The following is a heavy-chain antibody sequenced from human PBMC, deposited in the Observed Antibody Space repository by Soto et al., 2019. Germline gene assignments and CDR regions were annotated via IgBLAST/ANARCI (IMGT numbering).Heavy chain of an antibody. V-gene: IGHV4-31*11. CDR3: ARDSCSGGSCYDWFDP. CDR1: GVSISSGGYY. Sequence: TLSLACAVSGVSISSGGYYGSWIRQHPGKGLEWIGYIYYSGSTYYNPSLKSRVTISVDTSKNQFSLKLSSVTAADTAVYYCARDSCSGGSCYDWFDPWGQGTLVTVYS. CDR2: IYYSGST. D-gene: IGHD2-15*01. J-gene: IGHJ5*02.